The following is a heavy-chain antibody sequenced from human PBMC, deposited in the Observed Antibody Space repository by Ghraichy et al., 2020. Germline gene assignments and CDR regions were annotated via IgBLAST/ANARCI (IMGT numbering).Heavy chain of an antibody. Sequence: GESLNISCAASGFTFSSYAMSWVRQAPGKGLEWVSAISGSGGSTYYADSVKGRFTISRDNSKNTLYLQMNSLRAEDTAVYYCAKADTTVTTPAYYYYGMDVWGQGTMVTVSS. CDR2: ISGSGGST. V-gene: IGHV3-23*01. CDR3: AKADTTVTTPAYYYYGMDV. D-gene: IGHD4-17*01. J-gene: IGHJ6*02. CDR1: GFTFSSYA.